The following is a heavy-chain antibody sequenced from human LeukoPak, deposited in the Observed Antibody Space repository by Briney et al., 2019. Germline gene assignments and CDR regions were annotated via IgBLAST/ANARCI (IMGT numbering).Heavy chain of an antibody. CDR1: GFTFSSYA. CDR3: ARDLNYRGSYPAF. Sequence: PGGSLRLSCAASGFTFSSYAMRWLRQAPGKGLDCVALISHDGSHTYYADSVKGRFSISRDNSKKTLYLQMDSLRTDDTAVYFCARDLNYRGSYPAFWGQGSLVTVSS. D-gene: IGHD1-26*01. CDR2: ISHDGSHT. V-gene: IGHV3-30*04. J-gene: IGHJ4*02.